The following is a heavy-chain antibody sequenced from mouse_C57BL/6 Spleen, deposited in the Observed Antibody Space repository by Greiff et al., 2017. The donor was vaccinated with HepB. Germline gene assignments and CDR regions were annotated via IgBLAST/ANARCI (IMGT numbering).Heavy chain of an antibody. D-gene: IGHD1-1*01. CDR3: ARIPSNYYGSSYEYFDV. V-gene: IGHV2-9-1*01. CDR1: GFSLTSYA. J-gene: IGHJ1*03. CDR2: IWTGGGT. Sequence: VKLQESGPGLVAPSQSLSITCTVSGFSLTSYAISWVRQPPGKGLEWLGVIWTGGGTNYNSALKSRLSISKDNSKSQVFLKMNSLQTDDTARYYCARIPSNYYGSSYEYFDVWGTGTTVTVSS.